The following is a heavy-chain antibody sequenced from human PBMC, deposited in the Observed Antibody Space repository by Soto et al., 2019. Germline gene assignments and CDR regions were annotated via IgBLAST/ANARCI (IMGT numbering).Heavy chain of an antibody. V-gene: IGHV4-31*03. D-gene: IGHD3-9*01. Sequence: QVQLQESGPGLVKPSQTLSLTCTVSGGSISSGGYYWSWIRQHPGKGLEWIGYIYYSGSTYYNPSLKSRVTISVDTSKNQFSLKLSSVTAADTAVYYCARDSIVHFDWSHLLSNSYYGMDVWGQGTTVTVSS. J-gene: IGHJ6*02. CDR1: GGSISSGGYY. CDR2: IYYSGST. CDR3: ARDSIVHFDWSHLLSNSYYGMDV.